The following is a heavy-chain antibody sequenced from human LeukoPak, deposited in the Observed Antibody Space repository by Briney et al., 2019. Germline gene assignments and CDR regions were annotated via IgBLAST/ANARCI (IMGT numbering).Heavy chain of an antibody. Sequence: GASVKVSCKASGYTFTSYYMHWVRQAPGQGLEWMGIINPSGGSTSYAQKFQGRVTMTRNTSTSTVYMELSSLRSEDTAVYYCARDPRYNGNDVPFDYWGQGTLVTVSS. CDR3: ARDPRYNGNDVPFDY. CDR1: GYTFTSYY. D-gene: IGHD1-20*01. J-gene: IGHJ4*02. V-gene: IGHV1-46*01. CDR2: INPSGGST.